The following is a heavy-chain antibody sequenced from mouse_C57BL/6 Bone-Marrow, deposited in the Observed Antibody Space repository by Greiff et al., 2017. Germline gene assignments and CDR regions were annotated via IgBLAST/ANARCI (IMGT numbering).Heavy chain of an antibody. Sequence: VQLQQSGPGLVQPSQSLSITCTVSGFSLTSYGVHWVRQSPGKGLEWLGVIWRGGSTDYNAAFMSRLSITKDNSKSPVFFKMNSLQADDTAIYYCATPLYYYYAMDYWGQGTSVTVSS. D-gene: IGHD1-3*01. V-gene: IGHV2-5*01. J-gene: IGHJ4*01. CDR2: IWRGGST. CDR3: ATPLYYYYAMDY. CDR1: GFSLTSYG.